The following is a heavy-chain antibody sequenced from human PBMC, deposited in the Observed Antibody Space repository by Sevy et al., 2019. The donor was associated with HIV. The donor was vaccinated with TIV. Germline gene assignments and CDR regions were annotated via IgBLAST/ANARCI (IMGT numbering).Heavy chain of an antibody. CDR2: IIPIFGTA. D-gene: IGHD3-22*01. J-gene: IGHJ4*02. CDR3: ARGYYDSSGDCSFDY. V-gene: IGHV1-69*13. Sequence: ASVKVSCKASGGTFSSYAISWVRQAPGQGLEWMGGIIPIFGTANYAQKFQGRVTITADESTSTAYMELSSLRSEDTAVYYCARGYYDSSGDCSFDYWGQGTLVTVSS. CDR1: GGTFSSYA.